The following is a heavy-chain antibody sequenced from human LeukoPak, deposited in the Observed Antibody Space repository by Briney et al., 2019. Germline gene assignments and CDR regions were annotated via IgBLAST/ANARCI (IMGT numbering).Heavy chain of an antibody. CDR1: GFTFSSYG. CDR3: AKGTGYGSGWYLDY. J-gene: IGHJ4*02. CDR2: ISYDGSNK. D-gene: IGHD6-19*01. V-gene: IGHV3-30*18. Sequence: GGSLRLSCAASGFTFSSYGMHWVRQAPGKGLEWVAVISYDGSNKYYADSVKGRFTISRDNSKNTLYLQMNSLRAEDTAVYYCAKGTGYGSGWYLDYWGQGTLVTVSS.